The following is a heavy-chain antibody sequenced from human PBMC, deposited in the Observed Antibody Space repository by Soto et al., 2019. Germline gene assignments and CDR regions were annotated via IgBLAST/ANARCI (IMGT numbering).Heavy chain of an antibody. CDR2: ISAYNGNT. Sequence: QVQLVQSGAEVKKPGASVKVSCKASGYTFTSYGISWARQAPGQGREGMGWISAYNGNTNYAQKLQGRVTMTTDTSTSTAYMELRSLRSDDTAVYYCARDEGYCSSTSCYYFDYWGQGTLVTVSS. J-gene: IGHJ4*02. CDR1: GYTFTSYG. CDR3: ARDEGYCSSTSCYYFDY. V-gene: IGHV1-18*04. D-gene: IGHD2-2*01.